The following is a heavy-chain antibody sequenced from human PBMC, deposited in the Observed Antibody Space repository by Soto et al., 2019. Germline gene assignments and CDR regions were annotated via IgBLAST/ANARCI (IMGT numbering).Heavy chain of an antibody. J-gene: IGHJ3*02. V-gene: IGHV3-11*04. Sequence: LRLSCAASGFTFSDYYISWIRQAPGKGLEWVSYISSSSSTIHYADSVKGRFTISRDNAKNSLYLQMNSLRDEDTAVYYCARDTDYYDSEDAFDIWGQGTMVTVSS. CDR2: ISSSSSTI. D-gene: IGHD3-22*01. CDR3: ARDTDYYDSEDAFDI. CDR1: GFTFSDYY.